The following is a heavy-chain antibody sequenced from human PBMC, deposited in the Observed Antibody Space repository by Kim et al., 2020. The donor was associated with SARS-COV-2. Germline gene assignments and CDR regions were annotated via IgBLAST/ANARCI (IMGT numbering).Heavy chain of an antibody. CDR3: ARDSSMVRGAF. V-gene: IGHV3-21*01. D-gene: IGHD3-10*01. J-gene: IGHJ4*02. Sequence: YYADSVKGRVTSSRDNAKNSLYLQMNSLRAEDTAVYYCARDSSMVRGAFWGQGTLVTVSS.